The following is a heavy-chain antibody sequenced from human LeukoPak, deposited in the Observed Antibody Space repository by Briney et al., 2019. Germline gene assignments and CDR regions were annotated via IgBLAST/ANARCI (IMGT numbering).Heavy chain of an antibody. Sequence: GGSLRLSCAAAGFTFSGHEMNWVRQAPGKGLEWVSYISDSGTTVYTADSVKGRFTISRDNAKNSLYLQMNSLRAKDTALYYCARGENFLSGAYQRAFDNWGQGTLVTVSS. CDR2: ISDSGTTV. CDR1: GFTFSGHE. CDR3: ARGENFLSGAYQRAFDN. J-gene: IGHJ4*02. D-gene: IGHD1-26*01. V-gene: IGHV3-48*03.